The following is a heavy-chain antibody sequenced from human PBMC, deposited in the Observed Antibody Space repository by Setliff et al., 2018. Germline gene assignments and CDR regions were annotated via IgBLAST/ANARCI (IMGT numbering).Heavy chain of an antibody. D-gene: IGHD6-19*01. CDR2: ISTYNGDT. CDR1: GYTFTSYG. CDR3: SGWYGFFDF. J-gene: IGHJ4*02. V-gene: IGHV1-18*01. Sequence: ASVKVSCKASGYTFTSYGISWVRQAPGQGLEWMGWISTYNGDTDYAQKLQDRLTMNQFSLRLNSVTAADTAVYYCARGGSNSGWYGFFDFWGQGAQVTVSS.